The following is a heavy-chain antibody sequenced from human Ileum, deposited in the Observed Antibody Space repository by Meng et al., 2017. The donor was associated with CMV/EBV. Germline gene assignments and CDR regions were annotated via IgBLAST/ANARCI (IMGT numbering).Heavy chain of an antibody. Sequence: QVQPRQWGAGLLKPSETLSLTCAVYGGSFSGYYWSWIRQPPGKGLEWIAEVSHSGVTNYNPSLKSRVTISIDTSKNQFSLHLSSVTAADTAVYYCAREPPFVPADSWGQGTLVTVSS. CDR3: AREPPFVPADS. J-gene: IGHJ4*02. V-gene: IGHV4-34*02. CDR2: VSHSGVT. D-gene: IGHD2-21*01. CDR1: GGSFSGYY.